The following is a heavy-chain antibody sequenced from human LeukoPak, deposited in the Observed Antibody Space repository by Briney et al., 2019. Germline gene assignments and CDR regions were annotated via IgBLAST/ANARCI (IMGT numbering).Heavy chain of an antibody. CDR3: AKDDKKSLVVVALYDY. D-gene: IGHD2-15*01. CDR1: GFTFISYA. CDR2: ISGSGVSK. V-gene: IGHV3-23*01. J-gene: IGHJ4*02. Sequence: PGRSLRLSCAAAGFTFISYAISCVRQAPGKWLEWVSAISGSGVSKYYADSVQGRFTISSDNSNTTLYLHINSLRAEATAVSYCAKDDKKSLVVVALYDYWGQGTLVTVSS.